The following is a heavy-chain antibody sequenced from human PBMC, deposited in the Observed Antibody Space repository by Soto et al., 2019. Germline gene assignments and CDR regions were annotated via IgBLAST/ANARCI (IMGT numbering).Heavy chain of an antibody. D-gene: IGHD4-17*01. CDR2: MNPNSGNT. CDR3: ARSTTDSGDRQ. J-gene: IGHJ4*02. CDR1: GYTFTSYD. Sequence: QVQVVQSGAEVKKPGASVKVSCKASGYTFTSYDINWVRQATGQGLEWMGWMNPNSGNTGYAQKFQGRVTMTRNTSISTAYMEPSSLRYDDNAVYYCARSTTDSGDRQWGQGPLVTAS. V-gene: IGHV1-8*01.